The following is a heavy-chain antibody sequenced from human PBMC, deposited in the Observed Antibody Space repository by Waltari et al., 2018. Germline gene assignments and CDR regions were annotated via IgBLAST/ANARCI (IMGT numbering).Heavy chain of an antibody. CDR1: GGSISSYNYF. V-gene: IGHV4-39*01. J-gene: IGHJ4*02. Sequence: QLQLQESGPGLVKPSETLSLTCTVSGGSISSYNYFWGWIRQPPGKGLEWIGNIFHSGSTCYDPSLKRRVTISVDTSKNQCSLKLSSVTAADTAVYYCATGGRPDYWGQGTLVTVSS. CDR3: ATGGRPDY. D-gene: IGHD2-8*02. CDR2: IFHSGST.